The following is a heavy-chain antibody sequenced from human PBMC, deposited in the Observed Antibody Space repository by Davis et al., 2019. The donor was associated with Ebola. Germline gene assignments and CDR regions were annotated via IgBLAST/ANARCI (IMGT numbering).Heavy chain of an antibody. CDR2: INPSGGST. D-gene: IGHD2-15*01. CDR1: GYTFTSYY. J-gene: IGHJ6*02. Sequence: ASVKVSCKASGYTFTSYYMHWVRQAPGQGLEWMGIINPSGGSTSYAQKFQGRDTMTRDTSTSTVYMELSSLSSEDTAVYYCAREEVVVGVVAATPGGYYYYGMDVWGQGTTVTVSS. CDR3: AREEVVVGVVAATPGGYYYYGMDV. V-gene: IGHV1-46*03.